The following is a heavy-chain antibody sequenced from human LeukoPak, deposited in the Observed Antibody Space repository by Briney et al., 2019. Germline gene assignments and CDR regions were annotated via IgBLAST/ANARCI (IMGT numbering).Heavy chain of an antibody. CDR1: GGSISSYY. V-gene: IGHV4-59*01. CDR2: IYYSGST. Sequence: PSETLSLTCTVSGGSISSYYWSRIRQPPGKGLEWIGYIYYSGSTNYNPSLKSRVTISVDTSKNQFSLKLSSVTAADTAVYYCARELRDAFDIWGQGTMVTVSS. J-gene: IGHJ3*02. CDR3: ARELRDAFDI.